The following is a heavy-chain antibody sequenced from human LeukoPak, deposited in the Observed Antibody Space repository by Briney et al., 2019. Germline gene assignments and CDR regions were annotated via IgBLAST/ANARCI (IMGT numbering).Heavy chain of an antibody. V-gene: IGHV1-18*01. CDR1: GYTFTNYG. J-gene: IGHJ4*02. D-gene: IGHD3-22*01. CDR3: ARSYYYDSSGYYPPDY. CDR2: ISAYNGNT. Sequence: ASVKVSCKASGYTFTNYGISWVRQAPGHGLEWMGWISAYNGNTNYAQRLQGRVTMTTDTSTSTAYMELRSLRSDDTAVYYCARSYYYDSSGYYPPDYWGQGTLVTVSS.